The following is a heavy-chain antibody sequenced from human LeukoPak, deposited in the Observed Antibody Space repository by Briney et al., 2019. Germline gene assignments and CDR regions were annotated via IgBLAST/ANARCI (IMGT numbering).Heavy chain of an antibody. CDR3: ARDFVPYYDSSGYHSGWFDP. D-gene: IGHD3-22*01. CDR1: GHTFTGYY. Sequence: ASVKVSCKASGHTFTGYYMHWVRQAPGQGLEWMGWINPNSGGTNYAQKFQGRVTMTRDTSISTAYMELSRLRSDDTAVYYCARDFVPYYDSSGYHSGWFDPWGQGTLVTVSS. J-gene: IGHJ5*02. V-gene: IGHV1-2*02. CDR2: INPNSGGT.